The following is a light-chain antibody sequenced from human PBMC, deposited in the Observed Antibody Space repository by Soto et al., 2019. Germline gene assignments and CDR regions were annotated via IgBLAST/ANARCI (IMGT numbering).Light chain of an antibody. Sequence: ASEMTQSPSSLSVSVGDRVTITCRASQGIRHDLGWYQQKPGKAPELLIYAASILQSGVPSRFSGSGSGTDFTLTITSLQHEDFAIYYRLQDYTYPRTLGGGTKVDIK. CDR2: AAS. CDR3: LQDYTYPRT. J-gene: IGKJ4*01. V-gene: IGKV1-6*01. CDR1: QGIRHD.